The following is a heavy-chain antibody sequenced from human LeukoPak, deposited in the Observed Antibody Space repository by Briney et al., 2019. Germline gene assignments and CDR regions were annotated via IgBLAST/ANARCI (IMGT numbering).Heavy chain of an antibody. V-gene: IGHV5-51*01. Sequence: GESLKISCQGSGYMFISYWIGWVRQMPGKGLEWMGIIYPGDSDTRYSPSFQGQVTISADKSINTAYLQWSNLKASDTAMYYCARWKDYYYGVDVWGQGTTVTVSS. J-gene: IGHJ6*02. CDR3: ARWKDYYYGVDV. CDR1: GYMFISYW. CDR2: IYPGDSDT. D-gene: IGHD1-1*01.